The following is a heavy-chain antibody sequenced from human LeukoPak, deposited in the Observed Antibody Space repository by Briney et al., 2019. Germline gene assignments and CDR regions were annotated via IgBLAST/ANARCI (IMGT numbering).Heavy chain of an antibody. Sequence: TLSLTCTVSGGSISSYYWNWVRQPPGKALEWLARIDWDDDKYYSTSLKTRLTISKDTSKNQVVLTMTNMDPVDTATYYCARITPAGRQLDYWGQGTLVTVSS. J-gene: IGHJ4*02. D-gene: IGHD6-13*01. CDR3: ARITPAGRQLDY. V-gene: IGHV2-70*18. CDR2: IDWDDDK. CDR1: GGSISSYYW.